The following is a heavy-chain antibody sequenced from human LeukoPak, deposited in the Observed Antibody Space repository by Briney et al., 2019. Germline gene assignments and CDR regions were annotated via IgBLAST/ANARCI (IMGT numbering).Heavy chain of an antibody. Sequence: PGGSLRLSCAASGFTFSSYAMSWVRQAPGKGLEWVSAISGTGGRTYYADSVKGRFTISRDNSKNTLYLQMNSLRAEDTAVYYCARDRTAVFDYWGQGTLVTVSS. V-gene: IGHV3-23*01. CDR3: ARDRTAVFDY. CDR1: GFTFSSYA. CDR2: ISGTGGRT. J-gene: IGHJ4*02.